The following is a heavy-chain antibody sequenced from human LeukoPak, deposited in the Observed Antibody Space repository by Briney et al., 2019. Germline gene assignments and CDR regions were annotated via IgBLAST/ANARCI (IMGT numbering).Heavy chain of an antibody. V-gene: IGHV3-9*01. CDR1: GFTFDDYA. D-gene: IGHD1-26*01. J-gene: IGHJ3*02. CDR3: ARVRVVWDLDDAFDI. CDR2: ISWNSGSI. Sequence: GGSLRLSCAASGFTFDDYAMHWVRQAPGKGLEWVSGISWNSGSIDYADSVKGRFTISRDNAKNSLYLQMNSLRAEDTGLYYCARVRVVWDLDDAFDIWGQGTMVTVSS.